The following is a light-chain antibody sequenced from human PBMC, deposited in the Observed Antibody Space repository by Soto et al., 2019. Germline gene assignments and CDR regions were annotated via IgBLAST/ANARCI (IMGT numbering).Light chain of an antibody. CDR1: QSVSIN. V-gene: IGKV3-15*01. CDR2: GAS. J-gene: IGKJ4*01. CDR3: QQYNNWPLS. Sequence: EIVMTQSPATLSVSPGERATLSCRASQSVSINLAWYQQKPGQVPRVLIYGASTRANGIPARFSGSGFGTEFTLTISSLQSEDFAVYYCQQYNNWPLSFGGGTKVDI.